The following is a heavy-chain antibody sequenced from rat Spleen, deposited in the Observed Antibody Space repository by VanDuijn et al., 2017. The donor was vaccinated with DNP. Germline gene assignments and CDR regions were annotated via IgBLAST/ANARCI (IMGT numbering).Heavy chain of an antibody. CDR3: ARQDPFDY. CDR2: IAYDGFTT. V-gene: IGHV5-29*01. CDR1: GFIFSDFY. J-gene: IGHJ2*01. Sequence: EVQLVESDGGLVQPGRSLKLSCAASGFIFSDFYMAWVRQATTKGLELVATIAYDGFTTYYRDSVKGRFTISRDNAKTTLYLQMDSLRSEDTATYYCARQDPFDYWGQGVMVTVSS.